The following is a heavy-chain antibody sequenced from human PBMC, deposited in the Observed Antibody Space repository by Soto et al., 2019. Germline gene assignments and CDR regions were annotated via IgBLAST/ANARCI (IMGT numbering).Heavy chain of an antibody. CDR3: ARADRQLVRRHYYYYSYMDV. Sequence: GASVKVSCKASGGTFSSYTISWVRQAPGQGLEWMGRIIPILGIANYAQKFQGRVTITADKSTSTAYMELSSLRSEDTAVYYCARADRQLVRRHYYYYSYMDVRGKETTVTVSS. J-gene: IGHJ6*03. V-gene: IGHV1-69*02. CDR2: IIPILGIA. CDR1: GGTFSSYT. D-gene: IGHD1-1*01.